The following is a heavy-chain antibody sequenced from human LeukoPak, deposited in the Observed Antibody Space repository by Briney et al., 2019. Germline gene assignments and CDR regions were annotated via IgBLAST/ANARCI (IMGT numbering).Heavy chain of an antibody. CDR3: AAPSVVAAFQR. D-gene: IGHD2-15*01. V-gene: IGHV3-74*01. CDR1: GFTFSSYW. Sequence: GGSLRLSCGASGFTFSSYWMRWVRQLPGKGLVWVSRINSDGSSTSYADSVKGRFTISRDNAKNTLYLQMNSLRAEDTAVYFCAAPSVVAAFQRWGQGTLVTVSS. J-gene: IGHJ1*01. CDR2: INSDGSST.